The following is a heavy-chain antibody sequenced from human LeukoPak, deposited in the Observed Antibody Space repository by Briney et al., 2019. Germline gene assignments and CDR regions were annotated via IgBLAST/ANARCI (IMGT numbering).Heavy chain of an antibody. CDR1: GVSSSGYY. CDR3: ARGDRSTVTRFRPRPYLDS. D-gene: IGHD4-17*01. J-gene: IGHJ4*02. Sequence: ASETLSLTCAVYGVSSSGYYWNWIRQPPGKGLEWIGEMNDGGSANYNPSLKSRVIMSVDTSKNQFSLKVTSVTAADTAVYYCARGDRSTVTRFRPRPYLDSWGQGTLVTVSS. CDR2: MNDGGSA. V-gene: IGHV4-34*01.